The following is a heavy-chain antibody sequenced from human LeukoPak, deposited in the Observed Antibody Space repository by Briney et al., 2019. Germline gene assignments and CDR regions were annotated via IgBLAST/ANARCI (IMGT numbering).Heavy chain of an antibody. J-gene: IGHJ4*02. Sequence: GGSLRLSCAASGFTFSSYAMSWVRQAPGKGLEWVSAISGSGGSTYYADSVKGRFTISRDNSKNTLNLQMNSLRAEDTAVYYCALKPGIAVAGRFDYWGQGTLVTVSS. V-gene: IGHV3-23*01. CDR1: GFTFSSYA. CDR2: ISGSGGST. D-gene: IGHD6-19*01. CDR3: ALKPGIAVAGRFDY.